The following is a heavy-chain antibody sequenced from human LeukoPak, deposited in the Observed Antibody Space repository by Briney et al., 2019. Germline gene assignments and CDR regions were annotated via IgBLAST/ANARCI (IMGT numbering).Heavy chain of an antibody. V-gene: IGHV4-31*03. Sequence: PSETLSLTCTVSGGSISSGGYYWSWIRQHPGKGLEWIGYIYYSGSTYYNPSLKSRVTISVDTSKNQFSLKLSSVTAADTAVYYCARHRTTHPQLAFDYWGQGTLVTVSS. CDR3: ARHRTTHPQLAFDY. CDR2: IYYSGST. D-gene: IGHD1-14*01. J-gene: IGHJ4*02. CDR1: GGSISSGGYY.